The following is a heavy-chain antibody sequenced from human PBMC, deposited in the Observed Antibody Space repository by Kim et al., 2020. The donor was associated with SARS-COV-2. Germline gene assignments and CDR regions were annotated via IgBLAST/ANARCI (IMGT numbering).Heavy chain of an antibody. CDR1: GFLFSYTA. Sequence: GGSLRLSCEASGFLFSYTAMTWVRQGPGKGLEWVGRIETTTDGGTTDYAAPVKGRFTISRDDSKNTLYLQMDSLKIEDTAIYYCTTDRRIFGVVASTMNWFDPWGQGTLVTVSS. D-gene: IGHD3-3*01. CDR3: TTDRRIFGVVASTMNWFDP. V-gene: IGHV3-15*04. J-gene: IGHJ5*02. CDR2: IETTTDGGTT.